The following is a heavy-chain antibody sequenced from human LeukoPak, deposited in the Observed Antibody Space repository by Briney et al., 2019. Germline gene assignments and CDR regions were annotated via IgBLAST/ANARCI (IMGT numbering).Heavy chain of an antibody. CDR2: IYWNDDK. CDR1: GFSLSTSGVG. J-gene: IGHJ4*02. D-gene: IGHD3-3*01. V-gene: IGHV2-5*01. Sequence: SGPTLVNPTQTLTLTCTFSGFSLSTSGVGVGWIRQPPGKALEWLALIYWNDDKRYSPSLKSRLTITKDTSKNQVVLTMTNMDPVDTATYYCAHSAPKEWLSPNDFDYWGQGTLVTVSS. CDR3: AHSAPKEWLSPNDFDY.